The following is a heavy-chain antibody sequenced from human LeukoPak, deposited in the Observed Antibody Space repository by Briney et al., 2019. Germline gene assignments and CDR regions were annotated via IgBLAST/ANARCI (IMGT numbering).Heavy chain of an antibody. CDR3: AREPYGGDPNFDY. J-gene: IGHJ4*02. V-gene: IGHV1-69*05. Sequence: SVKVSCKASGGTFSSYAISWVRQAPGQGLEWMGRIIPIFGTANYAQKFQGRVTITTDESTSTAYMELSSLRSEDTAVYYCAREPYGGDPNFDYWGQGTLVTVSS. CDR2: IIPIFGTA. CDR1: GGTFSSYA. D-gene: IGHD2-21*02.